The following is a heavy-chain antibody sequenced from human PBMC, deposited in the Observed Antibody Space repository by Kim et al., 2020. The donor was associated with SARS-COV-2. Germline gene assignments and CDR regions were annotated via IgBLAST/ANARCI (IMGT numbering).Heavy chain of an antibody. D-gene: IGHD3-10*01. Sequence: ASVKVSCKASGYTFTGYYMHWVRQAPGQGLEWMGWINPNSGGTNYAQKFQGRVTMTRDTSISTAYMELGRLRSDDTAVYYCARDPGVLWFGELLRGNYYGMDVWGQGTTVTVSS. CDR2: INPNSGGT. V-gene: IGHV1-2*02. J-gene: IGHJ6*02. CDR3: ARDPGVLWFGELLRGNYYGMDV. CDR1: GYTFTGYY.